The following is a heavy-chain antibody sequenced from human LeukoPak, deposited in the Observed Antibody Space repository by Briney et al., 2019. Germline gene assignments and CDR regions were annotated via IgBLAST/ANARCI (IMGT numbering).Heavy chain of an antibody. V-gene: IGHV3-33*01. Sequence: GGSLRLSCAASGFTFSSYGMPWVRQAPGKGLEWVAVIWYDGSNKYYADSVKGRFTISRDNSKNTLYLQMNSLRAEDTAVYYCARDLVHGSNYDYWGQGTLVTVSS. CDR2: IWYDGSNK. CDR3: ARDLVHGSNYDY. CDR1: GFTFSSYG. J-gene: IGHJ4*02. D-gene: IGHD3-10*01.